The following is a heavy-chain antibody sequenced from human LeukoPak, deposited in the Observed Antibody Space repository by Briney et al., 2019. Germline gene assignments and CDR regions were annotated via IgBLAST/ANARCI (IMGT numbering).Heavy chain of an antibody. CDR2: ISSSSSYI. J-gene: IGHJ4*02. D-gene: IGHD3-10*01. CDR3: AKALYGSGSLDY. V-gene: IGHV3-21*04. CDR1: GFTFSSYS. Sequence: GGSLRLSCAASGFTFSSYSMNWVRQAPGKGLEWVSSISSSSSYIYYADSVKGRFTISRDNAKNSLYLQMNSLRAEDTALYYCAKALYGSGSLDYWGQGTLVTVSS.